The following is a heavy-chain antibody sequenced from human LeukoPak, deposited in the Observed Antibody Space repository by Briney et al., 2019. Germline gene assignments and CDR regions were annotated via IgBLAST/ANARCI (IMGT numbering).Heavy chain of an antibody. V-gene: IGHV4-59*11. J-gene: IGHJ4*02. CDR2: IVNSVST. CDR3: ARGNGDLLD. Sequence: PSETLSLTCTVSGASISYHYWNWVRQPPGKGLEWIGSIVNSVSTNYNPSLKSRVTISVDTSQTHFSLKLTSVTSADTAVYYCARGNGDLLDWGQGTLVTVSS. D-gene: IGHD1-26*01. CDR1: GASISYHY.